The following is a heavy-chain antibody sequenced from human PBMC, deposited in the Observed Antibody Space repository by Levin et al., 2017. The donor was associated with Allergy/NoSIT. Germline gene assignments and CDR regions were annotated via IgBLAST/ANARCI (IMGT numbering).Heavy chain of an antibody. J-gene: IGHJ4*02. D-gene: IGHD4-23*01. CDR2: IYTSGST. CDR3: ARGRRETTVVTPLFDY. CDR1: GGSISSFY. V-gene: IGHV4-4*07. Sequence: SQTLSLTCTVSGGSISSFYWSWIRPPAGKGLEWIGRIYTSGSTNYNPSLKSRVTMSVDTSKNQFSLKLSSVTAADTAVYYWARGRRETTVVTPLFDYWGQGTLVTVSS.